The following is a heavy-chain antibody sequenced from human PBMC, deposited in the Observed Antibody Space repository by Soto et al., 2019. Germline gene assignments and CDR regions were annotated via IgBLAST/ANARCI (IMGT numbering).Heavy chain of an antibody. J-gene: IGHJ5*02. D-gene: IGHD2-15*01. CDR2: IYYSGST. V-gene: IGHV4-39*01. Sequence: SETLSLTCTVSGGSIRRGAYYWGWLRQQPGKGLEWSGSIYYSGSTYYNPSLKRRVTISVDTSKNQFSLKLSSVTAADTAVYYCDGYGSGSSCYTNWFDPWGQGTLVTVSS. CDR1: GGSIRRGAYY. CDR3: DGYGSGSSCYTNWFDP.